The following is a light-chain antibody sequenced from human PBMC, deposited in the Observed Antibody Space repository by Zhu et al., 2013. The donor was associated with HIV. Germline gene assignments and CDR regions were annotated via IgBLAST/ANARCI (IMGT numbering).Light chain of an antibody. CDR2: RAS. CDR3: QHFNSYPFT. CDR1: QGISSA. Sequence: AIQLTQSPSSLSASVGDRVTITCRASQGISSALAWYQQKPGKPPNLLIYRASSLESGVPSRFSGSASGTNFTLTISSLQPEDFATYYCQHFNSYPFTFGPGTKVDVK. J-gene: IGKJ3*01. V-gene: IGKV1-13*02.